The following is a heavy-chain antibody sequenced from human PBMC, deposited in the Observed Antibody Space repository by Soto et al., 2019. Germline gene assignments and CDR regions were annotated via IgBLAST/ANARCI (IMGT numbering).Heavy chain of an antibody. CDR1: GFSFASFA. Sequence: GGSLRLSCTTSGFSFASFAMTWVRQAPGKGLEWVATISGSDGKTYYADSVKGRFSVSRDTSRNTLYLQMNSLRADDTAIYYCAKWSYLDYWGQGTRVTVSS. CDR2: ISGSDGKT. CDR3: AKWSYLDY. D-gene: IGHD3-3*01. J-gene: IGHJ4*02. V-gene: IGHV3-23*01.